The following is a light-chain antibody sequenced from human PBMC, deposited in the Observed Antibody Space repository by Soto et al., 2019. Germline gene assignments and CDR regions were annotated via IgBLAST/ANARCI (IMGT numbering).Light chain of an antibody. V-gene: IGLV2-23*02. J-gene: IGLJ1*01. CDR1: SSDVGSSNL. Sequence: QSALTQPASVSGSPGQSITFSCTGTSSDVGSSNLVSWYQQHPGKAPKLLIYDVSKRPSGVSNRFSGSTSGNTASLTTSGLQAEEADDYCCCSYAGISTHVFGTGTQLTVL. CDR3: CSYAGISTHV. CDR2: DVS.